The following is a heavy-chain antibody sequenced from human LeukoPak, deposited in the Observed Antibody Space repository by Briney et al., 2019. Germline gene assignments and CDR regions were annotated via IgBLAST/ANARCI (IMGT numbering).Heavy chain of an antibody. CDR2: ISYDGSNK. CDR3: ARESQGINYDSSGYSDY. CDR1: GFTFSSYW. J-gene: IGHJ4*02. Sequence: PGGSLRLSCAASGFTFSSYWMSWVRQAPGKRLEWVAVISYDGSNKYYADSVKGRFTISRDNSKNTLYLQMNSLRAEDTAVYYCARESQGINYDSSGYSDYWGQGTLVTVSS. D-gene: IGHD3-22*01. V-gene: IGHV3-30-3*01.